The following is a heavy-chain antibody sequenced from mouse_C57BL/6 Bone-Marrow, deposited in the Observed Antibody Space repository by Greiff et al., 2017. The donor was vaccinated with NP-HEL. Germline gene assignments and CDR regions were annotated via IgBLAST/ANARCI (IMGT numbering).Heavy chain of an antibody. CDR2: ISSGGSYT. J-gene: IGHJ3*01. D-gene: IGHD4-1*01. V-gene: IGHV5-6*01. Sequence: EVHLVESGGDLVKPGGSLKLSCAASGFTFSSYGMSWVRQTPDKRLEWVATISSGGSYTYYPDSVKGRFTISRDNAKNTLYLQMSSLKSEDTAMYYCARLGRAYWGQGTLVTVSA. CDR3: ARLGRAY. CDR1: GFTFSSYG.